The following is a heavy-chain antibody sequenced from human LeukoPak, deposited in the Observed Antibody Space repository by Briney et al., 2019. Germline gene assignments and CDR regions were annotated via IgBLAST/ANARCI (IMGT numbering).Heavy chain of an antibody. CDR3: ARDLGALLWFGELSALDY. D-gene: IGHD3-10*01. Sequence: GASVKVSCKTSGYSENFYGVTWVRQAPGQGLEWMGWINPNSGGTNYAQKFQGRVTMTRDTSISTAYMELSRLRSDDTAVYYCARDLGALLWFGELSALDYWGQGTLVTVSS. J-gene: IGHJ4*02. CDR1: GYSENFYG. CDR2: INPNSGGT. V-gene: IGHV1-2*02.